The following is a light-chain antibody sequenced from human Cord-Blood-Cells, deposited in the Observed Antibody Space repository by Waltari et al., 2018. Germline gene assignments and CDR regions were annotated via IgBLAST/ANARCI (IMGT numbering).Light chain of an antibody. CDR2: DFS. Sequence: QSALTQPASVSGSPGQSITISCTGTSSDVGGYNYVSWYQQHPGKAPKLIIYDFSKRPSGVSNRFSGSKSGNTASLTISGLQAEDEADYYCSSYTSSSTLVFGGGTKLTVL. CDR1: SSDVGGYNY. J-gene: IGLJ2*01. V-gene: IGLV2-14*03. CDR3: SSYTSSSTLV.